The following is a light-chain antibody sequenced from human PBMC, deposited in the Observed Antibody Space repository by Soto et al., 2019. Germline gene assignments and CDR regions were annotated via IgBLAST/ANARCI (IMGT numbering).Light chain of an antibody. CDR3: QQYGSSPPT. CDR1: QSVSSTY. Sequence: EIVLTQSPGTLSLSPGERATLSCRASQSVSSTYLAWYQRKPGQAPRLLIYGASNRATGIPNRFSGSGSGTDVTLTITRLEPEDFVVYYFQQYGSSPPTFGQGTKVEI. V-gene: IGKV3-20*01. J-gene: IGKJ1*01. CDR2: GAS.